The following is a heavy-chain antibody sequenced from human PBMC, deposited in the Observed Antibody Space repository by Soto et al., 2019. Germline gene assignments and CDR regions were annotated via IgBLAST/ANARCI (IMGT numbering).Heavy chain of an antibody. CDR3: AHRRSGYCSGGSCYDGYWIDY. Sequence: QITLKESGPTLVKPTQTLTLTYTFSGFSLSTSGVGVGWIRQPPGKALEWLALIYWDDDKRYSPSLKSRLTTTKDTSKNQVVLTMTNMDPVDTATYYCAHRRSGYCSGGSCYDGYWIDYWGQGTLVTVSS. D-gene: IGHD2-15*01. V-gene: IGHV2-5*02. CDR2: IYWDDDK. J-gene: IGHJ4*02. CDR1: GFSLSTSGVG.